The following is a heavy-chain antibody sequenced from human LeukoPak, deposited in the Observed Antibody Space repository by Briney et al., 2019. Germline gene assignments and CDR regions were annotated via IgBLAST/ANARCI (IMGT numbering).Heavy chain of an antibody. CDR1: GGSFDTYY. V-gene: IGHV4-34*01. CDR3: ARRWNYGIYYYIDV. Sequence: PSETLSLTCAVYGGSFDTYYWSXXRXXPXXXXXXXGEINPGGRINXXPSLMXXVXXXXDTSKKQFSLNLSSVTAADTAVYYCARRWNYGIYYYIDVWGTGTTVTVSS. J-gene: IGHJ6*03. D-gene: IGHD1-7*01. CDR2: INPGGRI.